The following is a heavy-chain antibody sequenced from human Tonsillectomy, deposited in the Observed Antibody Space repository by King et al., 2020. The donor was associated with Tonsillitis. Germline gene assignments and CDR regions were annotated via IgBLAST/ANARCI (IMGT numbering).Heavy chain of an antibody. J-gene: IGHJ5*02. Sequence: QLVQSGAEVKKPGASVKVSCKASGYTFTSYGISWVRQAPGQGLEGMGWISAYNGNTNYAQKLQGRGTRTTDTSTSTDYMELSGLRSDDTAVYYCARDYDDFWSGSGGWFDPWGQGTLVTVSS. CDR2: ISAYNGNT. D-gene: IGHD3-3*01. CDR1: GYTFTSYG. V-gene: IGHV1-18*01. CDR3: ARDYDDFWSGSGGWFDP.